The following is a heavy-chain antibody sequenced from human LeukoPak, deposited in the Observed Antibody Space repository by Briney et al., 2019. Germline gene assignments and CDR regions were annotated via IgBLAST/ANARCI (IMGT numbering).Heavy chain of an antibody. Sequence: GGSLRLSCAASGLTFSNHGMSWVRQAPGKGLEWVSTILSTFNTYYADSVRGRFTISRDNSENTLYLQMNSLTDEDTAVYYCHKGLLGAGRYWGQGTLVTVSS. J-gene: IGHJ4*02. CDR3: HKGLLGAGRY. V-gene: IGHV3-23*01. CDR1: GLTFSNHG. CDR2: ILSTFNT. D-gene: IGHD1-26*01.